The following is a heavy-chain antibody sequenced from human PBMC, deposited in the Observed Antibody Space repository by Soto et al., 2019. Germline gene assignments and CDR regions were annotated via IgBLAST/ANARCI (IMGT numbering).Heavy chain of an antibody. D-gene: IGHD6-19*01. CDR3: ATTRWLSLYYFDY. V-gene: IGHV3-23*01. CDR2: ISGSGGST. J-gene: IGHJ4*02. Sequence: GGSLRLSCAASGFTFSSYAMSWVRQAPGKGLEWVSAISGSGGSTYYADSVKGRFTISRDHSKNTLYLQMNSLRAEDTAVYYCATTRWLSLYYFDYWGQGTLVTVSS. CDR1: GFTFSSYA.